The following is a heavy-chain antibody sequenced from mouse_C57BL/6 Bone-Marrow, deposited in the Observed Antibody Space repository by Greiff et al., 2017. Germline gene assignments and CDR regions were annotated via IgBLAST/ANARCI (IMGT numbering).Heavy chain of an antibody. V-gene: IGHV1-50*01. CDR2: IDPSDSYT. Sequence: QVQLQQPGAELVKPGASVKLSCKASGYTFTSYWMQWVKQRPGQGLEWIGEIDPSDSYTNYNGKFKGKATLTADKSSSTAYMQLSSLTSEDSAVYFCGSWRSYCFDYWGQGTTLTVSS. CDR3: GSWRSYCFDY. J-gene: IGHJ2*01. CDR1: GYTFTSYW.